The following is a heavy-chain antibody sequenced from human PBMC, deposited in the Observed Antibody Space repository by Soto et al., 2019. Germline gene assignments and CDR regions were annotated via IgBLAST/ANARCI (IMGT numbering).Heavy chain of an antibody. CDR1: GDSISSSKW. CDR3: ARGERQQQWDY. D-gene: IGHD6-13*01. J-gene: IGHJ4*02. CDR2: IYHSGST. Sequence: QVQLQESGPGLVKPSGTLSLTCAVSGDSISSSKWWSWVRQPPGKGLEWIGEIYHSGSTNYNPSLKSRVIISVDKSTNQFSLKLSSVTDADTAVYYCARGERQQQWDYWGQGTLVTVSS. V-gene: IGHV4-4*02.